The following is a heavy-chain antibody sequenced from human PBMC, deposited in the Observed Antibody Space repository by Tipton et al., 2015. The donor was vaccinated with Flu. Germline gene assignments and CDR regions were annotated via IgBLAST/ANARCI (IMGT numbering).Heavy chain of an antibody. V-gene: IGHV4-59*01. CDR2: IHSSGNT. Sequence: TLSLTCTVSGGSISNYYWSWIRQPPGKGLEWIGFIHSSGNTNYNPSLESRVTIALDTSKSQLSLKLSSVTAADTAVYYCVRDQGFGDGLTYDYYGMDVWGQGTTVTVSS. D-gene: IGHD3-10*01. J-gene: IGHJ6*02. CDR1: GGSISNYY. CDR3: VRDQGFGDGLTYDYYGMDV.